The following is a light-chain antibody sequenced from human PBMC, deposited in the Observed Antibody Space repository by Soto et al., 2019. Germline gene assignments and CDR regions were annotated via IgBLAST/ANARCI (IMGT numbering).Light chain of an antibody. CDR1: STDIGGYNF. CDR2: EVY. J-gene: IGLJ2*01. Sequence: QSVLTQPPSASGSPGQSVTISCTGTSTDIGGYNFVSWYQQQPGKAPTLLIYEVYKRPSGVPDRFSGSKSGNTASLTVSGLQPDEEAAYYCTSFSRSEDPCVVFGGGTKVTVL. CDR3: TSFSRSEDPCVV. V-gene: IGLV2-8*01.